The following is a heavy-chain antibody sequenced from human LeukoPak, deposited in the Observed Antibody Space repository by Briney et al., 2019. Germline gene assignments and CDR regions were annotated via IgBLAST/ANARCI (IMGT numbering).Heavy chain of an antibody. CDR2: ISYDGRNK. D-gene: IGHD6-19*01. J-gene: IGHJ3*01. V-gene: IGHV3-30*18. CDR3: AKKGPDVAVAGTGRNNAFDV. Sequence: GGSLRLSCAASGFIFSNFAMHWVRQAPGKGLEWVAVISYDGRNKYYEDSVKGRFTISRDHSKNTLYLQMDSLRTEDTAVYYCAKKGPDVAVAGTGRNNAFDVWGQGTMVTVSS. CDR1: GFIFSNFA.